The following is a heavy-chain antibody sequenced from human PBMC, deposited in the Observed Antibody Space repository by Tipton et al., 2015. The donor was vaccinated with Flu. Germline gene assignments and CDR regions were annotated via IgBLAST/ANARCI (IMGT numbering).Heavy chain of an antibody. D-gene: IGHD3-22*01. CDR1: GGSISSSSYY. Sequence: TLSLTCTVSGGSISSSSYYWGWIRQPPGKGLEWIGSIYYSGSTYYNPSLKSRVTISVDTSKNQFSLKLSSVTAADTAVYYCARLDDSSGYYYSSFDYWGQGTLVTVSS. CDR3: ARLDDSSGYYYSSFDY. J-gene: IGHJ4*02. V-gene: IGHV4-39*01. CDR2: IYYSGST.